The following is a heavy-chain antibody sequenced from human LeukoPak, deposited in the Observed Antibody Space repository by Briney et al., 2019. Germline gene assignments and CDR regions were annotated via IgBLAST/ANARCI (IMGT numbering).Heavy chain of an antibody. CDR2: INHSGST. D-gene: IGHD3-3*01. CDR1: GGSFSGYY. V-gene: IGHV4-34*01. J-gene: IGHJ4*02. CDR3: ARAVPYYDFWSGYYRRGGFDY. Sequence: SETLSLTCAVYGGSFSGYYWSWIRQPPGKGLEWIGEINHSGSTNYNPSLKSRVTISVDKSKNQFSLKLSSVTAADTAVYYCARAVPYYDFWSGYYRRGGFDYWGQGTLVTVSS.